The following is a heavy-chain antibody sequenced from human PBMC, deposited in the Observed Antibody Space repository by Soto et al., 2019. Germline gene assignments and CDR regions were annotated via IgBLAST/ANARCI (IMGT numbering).Heavy chain of an antibody. CDR3: ARRGYSYGYGEYYFDY. D-gene: IGHD5-18*01. V-gene: IGHV4-39*01. CDR2: IYYSGST. J-gene: IGHJ4*02. CDR1: GGSISSSSYY. Sequence: SETLSLTCTVSGGSISSSSYYWGWIRQPPXKGLEWIGSIYYSGSTYYNPSLKSRVTISVDTSKNQFSLKLSSVTAADTAVYYCARRGYSYGYGEYYFDYWGQGTLVTVSS.